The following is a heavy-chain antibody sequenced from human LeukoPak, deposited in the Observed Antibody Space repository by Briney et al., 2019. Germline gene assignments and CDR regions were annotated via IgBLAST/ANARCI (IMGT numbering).Heavy chain of an antibody. CDR1: GYTFTSYG. J-gene: IGHJ4*02. CDR2: ISTYNGNT. Sequence: ASVKVSCKASGYTFTSYGISWVRQAPGQGLEWMGWISTYNGNTNYARKLQGRVTMTTDTSMSTAYMELRSLRSDDTAVYYCARDLHERVVAAMYWRQGTLVTVSS. CDR3: ARDLHERVVAAMY. V-gene: IGHV1-18*01. D-gene: IGHD2-15*01.